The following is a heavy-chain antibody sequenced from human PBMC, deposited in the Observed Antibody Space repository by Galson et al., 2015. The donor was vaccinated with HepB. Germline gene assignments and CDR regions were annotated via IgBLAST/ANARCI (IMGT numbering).Heavy chain of an antibody. V-gene: IGHV2-70*01. D-gene: IGHD6-6*01. CDR3: ARIRSWTKKEFTTFEPFDI. J-gene: IGHJ3*02. Sequence: PALVKPTQTLTLTCTFSGFSLSTSGMCVSWIRQPPGKALEWLALIDWDDDKYYSTSLKTRLTISKDTSKNQVVLTMTNMDPVDTATYYCARIRSWTKKEFTTFEPFDIWGQGTMVTVSS. CDR2: IDWDDDK. CDR1: GFSLSTSGMC.